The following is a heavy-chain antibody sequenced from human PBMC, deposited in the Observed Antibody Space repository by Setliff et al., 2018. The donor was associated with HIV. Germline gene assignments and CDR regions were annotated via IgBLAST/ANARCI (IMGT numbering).Heavy chain of an antibody. V-gene: IGHV1-46*01. J-gene: IGHJ4*02. Sequence: VASVKVSCKTSGYIFTSQHLHWVRQAPGQGLEWMGFINPNEIMAHYAQKFQDRVALTRDTSTGTVYMELRSPRSEDTAVYYCARDRGGSWTFDHWGQGTLVTVSS. D-gene: IGHD2-15*01. CDR3: ARDRGGSWTFDH. CDR1: GYIFTSQH. CDR2: INPNEIMA.